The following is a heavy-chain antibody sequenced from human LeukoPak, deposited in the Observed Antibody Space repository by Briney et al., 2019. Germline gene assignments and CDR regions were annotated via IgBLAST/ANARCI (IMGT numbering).Heavy chain of an antibody. CDR3: ARGPVGGTTYNDGDALDI. J-gene: IGHJ3*02. CDR1: GGSFSGYY. V-gene: IGHV4-59*01. D-gene: IGHD1-7*01. CDR2: IYYSGST. Sequence: SETLSLTCAVYGGSFSGYYWSWIRQPPGKGLEWIGYIYYSGSTNYNPSLKSRVTISVDTSKNQFSLKLSSVTAADTAVYYCARGPVGGTTYNDGDALDIWGQGTMVTVSS.